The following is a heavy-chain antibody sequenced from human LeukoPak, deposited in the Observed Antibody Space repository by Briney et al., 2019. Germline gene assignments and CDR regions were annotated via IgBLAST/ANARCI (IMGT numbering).Heavy chain of an antibody. J-gene: IGHJ4*02. V-gene: IGHV5-51*01. Sequence: GGSLRLSCAASGFTVSSNYMTWVRQAPGKGLEWVGIIYPGDSDTRYSPSFQGQVTISADRSISTAYLQWSSLKASDTAMYYCARLWGNSAWFDYWGQGTPVTVSS. CDR3: ARLWGNSAWFDY. D-gene: IGHD6-19*01. CDR2: IYPGDSDT. CDR1: GFTVSSNY.